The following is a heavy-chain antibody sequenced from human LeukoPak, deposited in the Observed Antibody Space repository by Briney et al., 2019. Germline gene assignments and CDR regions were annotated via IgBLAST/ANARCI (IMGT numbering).Heavy chain of an antibody. J-gene: IGHJ5*02. CDR3: ARERITIFGVVIERANWFDP. CDR1: GYTFPSYF. V-gene: IGHV1-46*01. D-gene: IGHD3-3*01. Sequence: GASVKVSCKASGYTFPSYFMHWVRQAPGQGLEWMGIINPTGGSTTYAQKFQGRVTMTRDTSTSTVYMELSSLRSDDTAVYYCARERITIFGVVIERANWFDPWGQGTLVTVSS. CDR2: INPTGGST.